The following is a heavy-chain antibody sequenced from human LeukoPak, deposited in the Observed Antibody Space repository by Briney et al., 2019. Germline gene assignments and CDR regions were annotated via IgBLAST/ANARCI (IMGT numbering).Heavy chain of an antibody. Sequence: GSLRLSCAASGFTFSSYWMSWIRQPPGKGLEWIGEINHSGSTNYNPSLKSRVTISVDTSKNQFSLKLSSVTAADTAVYYCAAYDDTANWFDPWGQGTLVTVSS. CDR3: AAYDDTANWFDP. CDR2: INHSGST. CDR1: GFTFSSYW. J-gene: IGHJ5*02. D-gene: IGHD4-17*01. V-gene: IGHV4-34*08.